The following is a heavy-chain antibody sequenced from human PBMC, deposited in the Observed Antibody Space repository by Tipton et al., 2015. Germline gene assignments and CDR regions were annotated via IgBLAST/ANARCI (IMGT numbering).Heavy chain of an antibody. CDR2: ISGSGDTT. CDR1: GFNFDDYA. D-gene: IGHD3-10*01. V-gene: IGHV3-23*01. J-gene: IGHJ6*02. Sequence: GSLRLSCAASGFNFDDYAMQWVRQAPGKGLEWVSIISGSGDTTYYADSVQGRFTISRDNSKNTVYLQMNSLRVEDTAVYYCAKDQTGGRITMVRGATSFGMDVWGQGTTVTVSS. CDR3: AKDQTGGRITMVRGATSFGMDV.